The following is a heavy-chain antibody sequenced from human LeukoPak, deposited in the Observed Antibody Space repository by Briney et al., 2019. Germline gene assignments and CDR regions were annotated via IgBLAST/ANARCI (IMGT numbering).Heavy chain of an antibody. CDR2: IIPILGIA. Sequence: ASVKVSCKASGGTFSSYAISWVRQAPGQGLEWMGRIIPILGIANYAQKFQGRVTITADKSTSTAYMELSSLRSEDTAVYYCARVSPSGPSVLRFLEWLPGGMDVWGQGTTVTVSS. D-gene: IGHD3-3*01. CDR3: ARVSPSGPSVLRFLEWLPGGMDV. CDR1: GGTFSSYA. V-gene: IGHV1-69*04. J-gene: IGHJ6*02.